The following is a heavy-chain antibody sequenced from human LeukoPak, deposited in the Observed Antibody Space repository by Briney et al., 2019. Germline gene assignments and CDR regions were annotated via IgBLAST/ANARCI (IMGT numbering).Heavy chain of an antibody. Sequence: SETLSLTCTVSGGSISSYYWSWIRQPPGKGLEWIGEINHSGSTNYNPSLKSRVTISVDTSKNQFSLKLSSVTAADTAVYYCASGGYSGYDSPAFDYWGQGTLVTVSS. V-gene: IGHV4-34*01. CDR2: INHSGST. J-gene: IGHJ4*02. CDR1: GGSISSYY. CDR3: ASGGYSGYDSPAFDY. D-gene: IGHD5-12*01.